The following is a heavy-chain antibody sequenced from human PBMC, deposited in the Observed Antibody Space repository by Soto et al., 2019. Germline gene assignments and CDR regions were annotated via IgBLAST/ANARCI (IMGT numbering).Heavy chain of an antibody. CDR2: IYYSGST. J-gene: IGHJ5*02. Sequence: PSETLSLTCTVSGGSISSSSYYWSWIRQPPGKGLEWIGSIYYSGSTYYNPSLKSRVTISVDTSKNQFSLKLSSVTAADTAVYYCARHGVITYYYDSSGYYYNWFDPWGQGTLVTVSS. CDR3: ARHGVITYYYDSSGYYYNWFDP. D-gene: IGHD3-22*01. V-gene: IGHV4-39*01. CDR1: GGSISSSSYY.